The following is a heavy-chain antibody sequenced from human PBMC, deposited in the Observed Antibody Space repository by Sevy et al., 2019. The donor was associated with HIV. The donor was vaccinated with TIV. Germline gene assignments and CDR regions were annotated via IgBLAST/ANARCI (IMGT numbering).Heavy chain of an antibody. CDR3: VRAMASADSF. CDR2: ITSSGSTI. J-gene: IGHJ4*02. CDR1: GFTFSSYS. V-gene: IGHV3-48*04. Sequence: GGSLRLSCAASGFTFSSYSMNWVRQAPGKGLEWVSYITSSGSTIYYADSVKGRFTISKDNAKNSVVLQMNSLTAEDTGVYFCVRAMASADSFWGQGTLVTVSS. D-gene: IGHD3-10*01.